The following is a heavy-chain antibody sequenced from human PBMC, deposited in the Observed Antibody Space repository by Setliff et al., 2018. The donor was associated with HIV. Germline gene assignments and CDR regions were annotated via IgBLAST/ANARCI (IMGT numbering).Heavy chain of an antibody. CDR2: ITTYNGGT. D-gene: IGHD1-26*01. J-gene: IGHJ3*02. Sequence: ASGKVSCKASGYSFTSYGLSWVRQAPGQGLEWMGSITTYNGGTNYAQKFQGRVTMTTDTSTSTAYMELRSLRSDDTAVYYCTRGGYSGAFLDAFDIWGQGTMVTVSS. V-gene: IGHV1-18*01. CDR1: GYSFTSYG. CDR3: TRGGYSGAFLDAFDI.